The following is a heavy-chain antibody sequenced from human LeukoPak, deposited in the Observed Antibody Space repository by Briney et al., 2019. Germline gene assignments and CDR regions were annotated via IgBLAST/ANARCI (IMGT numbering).Heavy chain of an antibody. V-gene: IGHV1-8*01. CDR2: MDPNSGST. Sequence: ASVKVSCKASGYTFTSYDINWVRQAPGQGLEWMGWMDPNSGSTGYAQKFQGRVTMTRNTSISTAYMELSSLRSEDTAVYYCARVTKWLSKNWFDPWGQGTLVTVSS. CDR1: GYTFTSYD. D-gene: IGHD3-22*01. CDR3: ARVTKWLSKNWFDP. J-gene: IGHJ5*02.